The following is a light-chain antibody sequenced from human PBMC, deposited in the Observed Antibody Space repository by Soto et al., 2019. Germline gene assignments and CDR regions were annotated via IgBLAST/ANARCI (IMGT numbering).Light chain of an antibody. CDR2: GAY. Sequence: DIQMTQSPSSPSASLGDRVTVTCRASQSISTYLNWFQQRPGKAPKLLIYGAYTLQDGVPSRFSGSGSETEFTLTISSLQPEDFATYYCQQSFGAPRTFGQGTRVDIK. V-gene: IGKV1-39*01. CDR3: QQSFGAPRT. CDR1: QSISTY. J-gene: IGKJ1*01.